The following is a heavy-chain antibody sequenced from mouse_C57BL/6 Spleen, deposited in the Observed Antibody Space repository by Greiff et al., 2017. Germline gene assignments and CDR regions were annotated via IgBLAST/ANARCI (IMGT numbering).Heavy chain of an antibody. Sequence: VESGGGLVKPGGSLKLSCAASGFTFSSYTMSWVRQTPEKRLEWVATISGGGGNTYYPDSVKGRFTISRDNAKNTLYLQMSSLRSEDTALYYCALIYYDYAWFAYWGQGTLVTVSA. V-gene: IGHV5-9*01. D-gene: IGHD2-4*01. CDR2: ISGGGGNT. CDR1: GFTFSSYT. CDR3: ALIYYDYAWFAY. J-gene: IGHJ3*01.